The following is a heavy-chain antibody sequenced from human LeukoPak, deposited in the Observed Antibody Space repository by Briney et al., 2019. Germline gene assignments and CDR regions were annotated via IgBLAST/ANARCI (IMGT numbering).Heavy chain of an antibody. CDR1: GASISSYN. Sequence: SETLSLTCTVSGASISSYNWNWIRQPAGKDLERIGRIYTGGTTKFNPSLESRVTMSVDTSNNQFSLKLNSVTAADTAVYYCARSAGWYWYFDLWGRGTLVTASS. CDR3: ARSAGWYWYFDL. D-gene: IGHD6-19*01. CDR2: IYTGGTT. J-gene: IGHJ2*01. V-gene: IGHV4-4*07.